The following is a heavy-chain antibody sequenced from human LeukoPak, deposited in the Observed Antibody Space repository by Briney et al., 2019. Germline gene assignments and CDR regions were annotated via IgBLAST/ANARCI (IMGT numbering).Heavy chain of an antibody. J-gene: IGHJ5*02. CDR3: ARQITFGGVEFDP. CDR2: IYPGDSDA. Sequence: GESLKISCKGSGYIFTTYWIGWVRQMPGKGLEWMGIIYPGDSDARYGPSFQGQVTISVDKSINTAYLQWSSLKASDTAMYYCARQITFGGVEFDPWGQETLVTVSS. D-gene: IGHD3-16*01. V-gene: IGHV5-51*01. CDR1: GYIFTTYW.